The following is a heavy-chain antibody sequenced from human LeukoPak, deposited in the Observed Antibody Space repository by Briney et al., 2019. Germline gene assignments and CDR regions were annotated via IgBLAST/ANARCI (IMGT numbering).Heavy chain of an antibody. Sequence: ASVKVSCKVSGYTLTELSMHWVRQAPGKGLEWMGGFDPEDGETIYAQKFQGRVTMTEDTSTDTAYMELSSLRSEDTAVYYCATVVELRYFDWLLYWGQGTLVTVSS. CDR3: ATVVELRYFDWLLY. V-gene: IGHV1-24*01. CDR2: FDPEDGET. J-gene: IGHJ4*02. D-gene: IGHD3-9*01. CDR1: GYTLTELS.